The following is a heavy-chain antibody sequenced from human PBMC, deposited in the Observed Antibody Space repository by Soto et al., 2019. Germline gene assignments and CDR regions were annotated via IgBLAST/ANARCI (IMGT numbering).Heavy chain of an antibody. D-gene: IGHD6-13*01. CDR1: GGSISSGGYS. CDR2: IYHSGST. Sequence: SLALTCAFSGGSISSGGYSGSWIRQPPGKGLEWIGYIYHSGSTYYNPSLKSRVTISVDRSKNQFSLKLSSVTAADTAVYYCARGSYSSSSGYGMDVWGQGTTVTVSS. CDR3: ARGSYSSSSGYGMDV. J-gene: IGHJ6*02. V-gene: IGHV4-30-2*01.